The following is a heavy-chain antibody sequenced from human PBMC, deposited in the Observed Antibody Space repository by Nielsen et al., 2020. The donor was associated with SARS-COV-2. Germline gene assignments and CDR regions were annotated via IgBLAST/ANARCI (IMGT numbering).Heavy chain of an antibody. Sequence: GSLRLSCAASGFTFSSYWMHWVRQAPGKGLVWVSRINSDGSSTSYADSVKGRFTISRDNAKDTLYLQMNSLRAEDTAVYYCAKDVNPWEYYYGMDVWGQGTTVTVSS. CDR1: GFTFSSYW. V-gene: IGHV3-74*01. D-gene: IGHD1-26*01. CDR3: AKDVNPWEYYYGMDV. J-gene: IGHJ6*02. CDR2: INSDGSST.